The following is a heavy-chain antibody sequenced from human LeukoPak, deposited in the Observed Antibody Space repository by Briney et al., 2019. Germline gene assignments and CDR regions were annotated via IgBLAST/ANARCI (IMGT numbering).Heavy chain of an antibody. Sequence: PSETLSLTCTVSGGFISSYYWSWIRQPAGKGLEWIGRILTSGSTNYNPSHKSRVTMSVDTSKNQFSLQLSSVTAADMAVYYCAATVAGSKHFDYWGQGSLVTVSS. CDR2: ILTSGST. J-gene: IGHJ4*02. V-gene: IGHV4-4*07. CDR1: GGFISSYY. CDR3: AATVAGSKHFDY. D-gene: IGHD6-19*01.